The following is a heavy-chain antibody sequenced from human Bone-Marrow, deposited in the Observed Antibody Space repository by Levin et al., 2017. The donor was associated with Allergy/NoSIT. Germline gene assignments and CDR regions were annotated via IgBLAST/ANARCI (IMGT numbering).Heavy chain of an antibody. CDR2: IYSGGRG. J-gene: IGHJ3*02. CDR3: AIYGSGNDYSAFDI. V-gene: IGHV3-53*01. D-gene: IGHD3-10*01. Sequence: SCAASGFTVSSNHMSWVRQAPGKGLEWVSLIYSGGRGYYADSVRGRFTISRDNSMNTLYLQLNSLRAEDTAVYYCAIYGSGNDYSAFDIWGQGTMVTVSS. CDR1: GFTVSSNH.